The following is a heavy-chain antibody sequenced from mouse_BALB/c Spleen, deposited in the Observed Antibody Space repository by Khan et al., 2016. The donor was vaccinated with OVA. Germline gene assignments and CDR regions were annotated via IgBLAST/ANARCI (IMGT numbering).Heavy chain of an antibody. CDR1: GYSITSDYA. V-gene: IGHV3-2*02. J-gene: IGHJ2*01. CDR2: ISYSGST. Sequence: VQLKESGPGLVKPSQSLSLTCTVTGYSITSDYAWNWIRQFPGNKLEWMGYISYSGSTSYNPSLKSRISITRDTSKNQFFLQLNSVTTEDTATYYCARSLIANWGQGTTLTVSS. CDR3: ARSLIAN.